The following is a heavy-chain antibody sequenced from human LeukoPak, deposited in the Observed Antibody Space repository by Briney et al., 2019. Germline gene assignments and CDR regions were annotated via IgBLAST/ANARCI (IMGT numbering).Heavy chain of an antibody. CDR3: AKDPNSYGPYYFDY. CDR1: GNYW. V-gene: IGHV3-9*01. CDR2: ISRNRDKI. J-gene: IGHJ4*02. Sequence: GGSLRLSCAASGNYWMHWVRQAPGKGLEWVSGISRNRDKIGYADSVKGRFTISRDNAKNSLYLQMNSLRVEDTALYYCAKDPNSYGPYYFDYWGQGTMVTVSS. D-gene: IGHD5-18*01.